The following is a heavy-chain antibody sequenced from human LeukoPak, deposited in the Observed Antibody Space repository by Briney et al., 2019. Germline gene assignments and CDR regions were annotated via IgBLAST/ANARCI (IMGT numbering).Heavy chain of an antibody. V-gene: IGHV4-34*01. CDR1: GGSFSGYY. CDR3: ARLGGYCSSTSCYHYYYYMDV. CDR2: INHSGST. Sequence: SETLSLTCAVYGGSFSGYYWSWIRQPPGKGLEWIGEINHSGSTNYNPSLKSRVTISVDTSKNQFSLKLSSVTAADTAVYYCARLGGYCSSTSCYHYYYYMDVWGKGTTVTVSS. J-gene: IGHJ6*03. D-gene: IGHD2-2*01.